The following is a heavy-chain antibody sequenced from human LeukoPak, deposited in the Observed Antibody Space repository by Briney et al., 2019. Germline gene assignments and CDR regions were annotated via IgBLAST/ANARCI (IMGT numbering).Heavy chain of an antibody. J-gene: IGHJ4*02. D-gene: IGHD5-18*01. CDR3: AGDSGGYSYGYDYFDY. Sequence: GRSLRLSCAASGFTFSSYAMHWVRQAPGKGLEWVAVISYDGSNKYYADSVKGRFTISRDNSKNTLYLQMNSLRAEDTAVYYCAGDSGGYSYGYDYFDYWGQGTLVTVSS. CDR2: ISYDGSNK. CDR1: GFTFSSYA. V-gene: IGHV3-30*04.